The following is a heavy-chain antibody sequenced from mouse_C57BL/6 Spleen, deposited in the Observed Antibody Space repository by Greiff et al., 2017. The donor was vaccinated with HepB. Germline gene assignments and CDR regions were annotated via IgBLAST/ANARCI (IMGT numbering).Heavy chain of an antibody. J-gene: IGHJ4*01. CDR3: ARSRLLSFAMDY. V-gene: IGHV1-80*01. CDR1: GYAFSSYW. D-gene: IGHD2-3*01. Sequence: VQLQQSGAELVKPGASVKISCKASGYAFSSYWMNWVKQRPGKGLEWIGQIYPGDGDTNYNGKFKGKATLTADNSSCTAYMQLSSLTSEDSAVYFCARSRLLSFAMDYWGQGTSVTVSS. CDR2: IYPGDGDT.